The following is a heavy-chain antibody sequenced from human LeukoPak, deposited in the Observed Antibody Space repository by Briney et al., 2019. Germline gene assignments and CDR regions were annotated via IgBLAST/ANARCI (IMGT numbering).Heavy chain of an antibody. CDR1: GFTFSSYA. Sequence: GGSLRLSCAASGFTFSSYALSWVRQAPGKGLEWVSAISASGGSTYYADSVKVRFTISRDNSKNTLYLQMNSLRADDAAAYYSGRARSIYHSDYWGPGTLVTVSP. V-gene: IGHV3-23*01. CDR3: GRARSIYHSDY. D-gene: IGHD5/OR15-5a*01. J-gene: IGHJ4*02. CDR2: ISASGGST.